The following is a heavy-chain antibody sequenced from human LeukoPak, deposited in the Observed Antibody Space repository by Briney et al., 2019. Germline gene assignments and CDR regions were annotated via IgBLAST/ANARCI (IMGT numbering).Heavy chain of an antibody. CDR2: ISSNGGST. CDR3: AKDLGRYRNNFFDY. D-gene: IGHD1-26*01. CDR1: GFTFSNYA. V-gene: IGHV3-64*04. Sequence: GGSLRLSCSASGFTFSNYAMHWVRQAPGKGLEYVSAISSNGGSTYYADSVKGRFTISRDNSKNTLYLQMNSLRADDTAVYYCAKDLGRYRNNFFDYWGQGNLVTVSS. J-gene: IGHJ4*02.